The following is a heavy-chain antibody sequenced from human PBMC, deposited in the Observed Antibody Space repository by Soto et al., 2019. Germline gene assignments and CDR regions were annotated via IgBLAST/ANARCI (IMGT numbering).Heavy chain of an antibody. D-gene: IGHD1-7*01. V-gene: IGHV1-2*02. J-gene: IGHJ5*02. Sequence: ASVKVSCKASGYTFTGYYLHWVRQAPGQGLEWMGWINPNSGGTNYAQKFQGRVTMTRDTSIGTAYMELSRLRSDDTAVYYCARVGELRRLLGCFDPWGQGTLVTVSS. CDR1: GYTFTGYY. CDR3: ARVGELRRLLGCFDP. CDR2: INPNSGGT.